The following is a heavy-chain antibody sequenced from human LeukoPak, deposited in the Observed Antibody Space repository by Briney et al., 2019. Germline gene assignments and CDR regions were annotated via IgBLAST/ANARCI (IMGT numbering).Heavy chain of an antibody. J-gene: IGHJ3*02. D-gene: IGHD3-3*01. CDR2: ISSSSSTI. Sequence: GGSLRLSCEASGFTFSSYAMNWVRQAPGKGLEWVSYISSSSSTIYYADSVKGRFTISRDNAKNSLYLQMNSLRAEDTAVYYCARDGSKNYDFWSGFAVASKAFDIWGQGTMVTVSS. CDR3: ARDGSKNYDFWSGFAVASKAFDI. CDR1: GFTFSSYA. V-gene: IGHV3-48*01.